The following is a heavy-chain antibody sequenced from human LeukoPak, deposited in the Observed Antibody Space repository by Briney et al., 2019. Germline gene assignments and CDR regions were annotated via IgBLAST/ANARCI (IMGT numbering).Heavy chain of an antibody. CDR3: ATHRDFRSGYYDY. J-gene: IGHJ4*02. Sequence: GGSLRLSCAASGFTFSTYAMSWVRQAPGKGLEWVSAISSGGGSTYCADSVKGRFTISRDNSKNTLYLQMNSLRAEDTAVYYCATHRDFRSGYYDYWGQGALVTVSS. CDR2: ISSGGGST. CDR1: GFTFSTYA. V-gene: IGHV3-23*01. D-gene: IGHD3-3*01.